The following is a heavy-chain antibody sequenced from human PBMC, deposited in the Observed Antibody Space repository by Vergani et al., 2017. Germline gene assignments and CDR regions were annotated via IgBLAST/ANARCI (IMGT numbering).Heavy chain of an antibody. CDR3: AKVKYYYDSSADFDY. CDR1: GFTFSSYA. D-gene: IGHD3-22*01. Sequence: EVQLLESGGGLVQPGGSLRLSCAASGFTFSSYAMSWVRQAPGKGLEWVSAISGSGGSTYYADSVKGRFTISRDNSKNTLYLQMNSLRAEDKAVYYCAKVKYYYDSSADFDYWGQGTLVTVSA. V-gene: IGHV3-23*01. CDR2: ISGSGGST. J-gene: IGHJ4*02.